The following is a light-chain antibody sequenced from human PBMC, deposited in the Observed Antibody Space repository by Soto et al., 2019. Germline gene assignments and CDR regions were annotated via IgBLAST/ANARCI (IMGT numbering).Light chain of an antibody. CDR3: QQNYNTPPYT. Sequence: EIQLTQSPSSLSSSVGDRVTITCRASQTVISYLNWYQQKPGQAPKLLIYATTHLQSGVPSRFSGSGSGTEFTLTISSLHPEDFAPYFCQQNYNTPPYTFGQGTKVDIK. V-gene: IGKV1-39*01. CDR2: ATT. CDR1: QTVISY. J-gene: IGKJ2*01.